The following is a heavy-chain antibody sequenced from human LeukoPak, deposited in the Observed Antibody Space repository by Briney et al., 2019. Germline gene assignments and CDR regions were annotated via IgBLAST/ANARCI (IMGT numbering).Heavy chain of an antibody. Sequence: GGPLRLSCAASGFTFDRFTIHWVCQTPGKGLEWVSLINRRGHTFYADSVKGRFTISRDNSRNSVFLQMNSLRPEDTALYHCAKELDCPSDCLFFHSWGQGTLVTVSS. CDR2: INRRGHT. CDR3: AKELDCPSDCLFFHS. D-gene: IGHD2-21*02. V-gene: IGHV3-43*01. CDR1: GFTFDRFT. J-gene: IGHJ4*02.